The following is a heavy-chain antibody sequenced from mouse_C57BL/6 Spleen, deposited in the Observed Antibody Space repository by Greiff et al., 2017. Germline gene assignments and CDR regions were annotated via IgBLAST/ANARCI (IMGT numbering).Heavy chain of an antibody. D-gene: IGHD4-1*01. CDR3: ARSWGCAMDY. V-gene: IGHV14-2*01. CDR2: IDPEDGET. CDR1: GFNIKDYY. J-gene: IGHJ4*01. Sequence: VQLKQSGAELVKPGASVKLSCTASGFNIKDYYMHWVKQRTEQGLEWIGRIDPEDGETTDAPKFQGKATITADTTSKTAYLQLSNLTSEDTAVYYRARSWGCAMDYWGKGTSVTVSS.